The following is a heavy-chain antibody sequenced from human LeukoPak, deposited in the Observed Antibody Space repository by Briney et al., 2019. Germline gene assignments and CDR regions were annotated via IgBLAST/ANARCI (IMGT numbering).Heavy chain of an antibody. Sequence: GGSLRLSCAASGFSFQDYTMHWVRQSPGKGLEWVSQTSWSGGTTYYADSVKGRFTISRDNSRNSLYLQMNSLRTEDTALYYCAKERIGGSLDYWGQGTLLTVSS. J-gene: IGHJ4*02. CDR1: GFSFQDYT. CDR2: TSWSGGTT. V-gene: IGHV3-43*01. CDR3: AKERIGGSLDY. D-gene: IGHD3-10*01.